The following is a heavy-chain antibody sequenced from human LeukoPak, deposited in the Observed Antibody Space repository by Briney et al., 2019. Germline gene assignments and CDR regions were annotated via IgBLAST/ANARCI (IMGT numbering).Heavy chain of an antibody. CDR3: ARWWVDDFSYYMDV. J-gene: IGHJ6*03. CDR1: GYSFTSYW. V-gene: IGHV5-51*01. D-gene: IGHD3-3*01. Sequence: GESVKISCKGSGYSFTSYWIGWVRQLPGKGLKWWGIIYPGDSDTRYSPSFQGQVTISADKSISTAYLQWSSLKASDTAMYYCARWWVDDFSYYMDVWGKGTTVTVSS. CDR2: IYPGDSDT.